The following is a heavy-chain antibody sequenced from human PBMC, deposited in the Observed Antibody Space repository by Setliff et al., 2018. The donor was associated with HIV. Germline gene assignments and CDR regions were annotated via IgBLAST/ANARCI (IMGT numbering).Heavy chain of an antibody. CDR1: GYTFGNHT. J-gene: IGHJ4*02. V-gene: IGHV1-3*01. D-gene: IGHD5-18*01. CDR3: ALPVLGGYSYGYFDY. CDR2: LNAGYGNT. Sequence: GASVKVSCKASGYTFGNHTIHWVRQAPGKRPEWMGWLNAGYGNTKYSQKLQGRVTITRDISASTAYMELSSLRSEDTAVYYCALPVLGGYSYGYFDYWGQGTLVTVSS.